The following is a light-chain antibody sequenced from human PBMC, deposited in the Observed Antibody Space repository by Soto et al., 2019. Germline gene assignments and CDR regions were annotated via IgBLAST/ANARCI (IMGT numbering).Light chain of an antibody. J-gene: IGLJ1*01. Sequence: QSALTQPRSVSGSPGQSGTISCTGTSSDVGGYNYVSWYQQHPGKAPKLMIDDVSKRPSGVPDRFSGSKSGNTSSLTISGLQAEDEADYYCCSYAGSYTGVFGTGTELTVL. CDR2: DVS. CDR1: SSDVGGYNY. CDR3: CSYAGSYTGV. V-gene: IGLV2-11*01.